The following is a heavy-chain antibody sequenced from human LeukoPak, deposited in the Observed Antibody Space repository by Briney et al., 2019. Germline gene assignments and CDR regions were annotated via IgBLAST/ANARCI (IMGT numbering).Heavy chain of an antibody. D-gene: IGHD2-8*01. CDR1: GVTSGFTFSSHW. CDR3: HPLAYASK. Sequence: GGSLRLSCAVSGVTSGFTFSSHWMHWVRQAPGKGLEWVSVTKNDGSSTNYADSVRGRFTVSRDNAQNTVYLEMNSLRVEDTAIYYCHPLAYASKWGQGTLVTVSS. J-gene: IGHJ4*02. CDR2: TKNDGSST. V-gene: IGHV3-74*01.